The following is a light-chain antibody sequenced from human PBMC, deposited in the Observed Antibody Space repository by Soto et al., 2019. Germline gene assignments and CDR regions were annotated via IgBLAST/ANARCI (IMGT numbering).Light chain of an antibody. CDR2: GAS. V-gene: IGKV3-20*01. CDR1: QSVSSSY. Sequence: EIVLTQSPGTLSLSPGERATLSCRASQSVSSSYLAWYQQKPGQAPRLLIYGASSRATGIPDRFSGSGSGTDFTATISRLEPEDFAVYYCQQYGSSLTWTFGQGTQVEIK. J-gene: IGKJ1*01. CDR3: QQYGSSLTWT.